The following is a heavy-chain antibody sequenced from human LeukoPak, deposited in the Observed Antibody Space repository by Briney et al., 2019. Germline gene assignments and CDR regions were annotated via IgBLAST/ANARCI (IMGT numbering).Heavy chain of an antibody. J-gene: IGHJ6*03. CDR2: INHSGST. CDR3: ARIAVVVAATPWDVYYYIDV. Sequence: PSETLSLTCAVYGGSFSGYYWSWIRQPPGKGLEWIGEINHSGSTNYNPSLKSRVTISVDTSKNQFSLKLSSVTAADTAVYYCARIAVVVAATPWDVYYYIDVWAKGTTVTVSS. V-gene: IGHV4-34*01. D-gene: IGHD2-15*01. CDR1: GGSFSGYY.